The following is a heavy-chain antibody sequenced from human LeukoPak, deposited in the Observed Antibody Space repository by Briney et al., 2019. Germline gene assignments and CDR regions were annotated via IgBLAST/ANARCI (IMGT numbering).Heavy chain of an antibody. CDR1: GFTFSTYE. Sequence: GGSVRLSCAASGFTFSTYEMNWVRQAPGKGLEWLSHIIGDGTTTQYADSVRDRFTISRDNDKNSLYLQMNSLRADDTAVYYCVRDRGGTYSGDNLFDPWGQGTLVTVSS. D-gene: IGHD1/OR15-1a*01. J-gene: IGHJ5*02. V-gene: IGHV3-48*03. CDR2: IIGDGTTT. CDR3: VRDRGGTYSGDNLFDP.